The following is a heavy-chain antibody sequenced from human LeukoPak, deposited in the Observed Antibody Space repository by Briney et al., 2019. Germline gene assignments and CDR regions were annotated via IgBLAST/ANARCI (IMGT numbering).Heavy chain of an antibody. V-gene: IGHV4-4*02. J-gene: IGHJ4*02. D-gene: IGHD3-22*01. CDR3: ARVSKITMIVVVTYYFDY. CDR2: IYHSGST. Sequence: SGTLSLTCAVSGGSISSSNWWSWVRQPPGKGLEWIGEIYHSGSTNYNPSLKSRVTISVDKSKNQFSLKLSSVTAADTAVYYCARVSKITMIVVVTYYFDYWGQGTLVTVSS. CDR1: GGSISSSNW.